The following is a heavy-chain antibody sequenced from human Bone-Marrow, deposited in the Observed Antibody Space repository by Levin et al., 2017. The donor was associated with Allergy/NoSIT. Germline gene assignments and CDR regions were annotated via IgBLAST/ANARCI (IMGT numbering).Heavy chain of an antibody. CDR3: ARVLKGITMVQGVPRNQYYYDYYMDV. CDR1: GGSISSYY. Sequence: SQTLSLTCTVSGGSISSYYWSWIRQPPGKGLEWIGYIYYSGSTNYNPSLKSRVTISVDTSKNQFSLKLSSVTAADTAVYYCARVLKGITMVQGVPRNQYYYDYYMDVWGKGTTVTVSS. D-gene: IGHD3-10*01. J-gene: IGHJ6*03. CDR2: IYYSGST. V-gene: IGHV4-59*01.